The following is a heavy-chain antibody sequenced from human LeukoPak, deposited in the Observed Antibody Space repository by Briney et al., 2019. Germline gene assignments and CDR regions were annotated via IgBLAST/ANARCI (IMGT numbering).Heavy chain of an antibody. D-gene: IGHD3-22*01. J-gene: IGHJ4*02. CDR3: TTDPPPNYYYDSSGYYILNSLGY. V-gene: IGHV3-15*01. Sequence: PGGSLRLSCAASGFTFSDAWMNWVRQAPGKGLEWVGRIKSKTDGRTTDYDATVKGRFTISRDDSINTLYLQMNSLKSEDTALYYCTTDPPPNYYYDSSGYYILNSLGYCGQGTLVTVSS. CDR1: GFTFSDAW. CDR2: IKSKTDGRTT.